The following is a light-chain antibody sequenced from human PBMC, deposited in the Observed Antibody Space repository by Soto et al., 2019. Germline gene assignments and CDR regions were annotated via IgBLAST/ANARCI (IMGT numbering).Light chain of an antibody. Sequence: SVGDRVTSTCRASQTISSWLAWYQQKPGKAPKLLIYKASTLKSGVPSRFSGSGSGTEFTLTISSLQPDDFATYYCQHYNSYSEAFGQGTKVDIK. CDR1: QTISSW. V-gene: IGKV1-5*03. CDR3: QHYNSYSEA. J-gene: IGKJ1*01. CDR2: KAS.